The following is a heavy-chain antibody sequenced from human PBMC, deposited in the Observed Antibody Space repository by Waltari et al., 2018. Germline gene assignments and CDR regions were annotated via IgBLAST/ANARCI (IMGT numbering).Heavy chain of an antibody. CDR1: GGSISSYY. Sequence: QVQLQESGPGLVKPSETLSLTCTVSGGSISSYYWSWIRQPPGKGLEWIGYIYYSGSTNYNPSLKSRVTISVDTSKNQFSLKLSSVTAADTAVYYCARLKGAAAGHAFDIWGQGTMVTVSS. CDR3: ARLKGAAAGHAFDI. CDR2: IYYSGST. V-gene: IGHV4-59*08. J-gene: IGHJ3*02. D-gene: IGHD6-13*01.